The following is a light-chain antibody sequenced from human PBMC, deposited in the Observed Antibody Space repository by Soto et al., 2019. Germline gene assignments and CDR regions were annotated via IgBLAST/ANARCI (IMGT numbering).Light chain of an antibody. V-gene: IGKV3-15*01. CDR2: GAS. CDR1: QSVSSN. J-gene: IGKJ1*01. Sequence: EIVMTQSPATLSVSPWERATLSCRASQSVSSNLAWYQKKPGQAPRLLIYGASTRATGIPTRFSGSGSGTEFTLTISSLQSEDFAVYYCQQYNNWWTFGQGTRVEIK. CDR3: QQYNNWWT.